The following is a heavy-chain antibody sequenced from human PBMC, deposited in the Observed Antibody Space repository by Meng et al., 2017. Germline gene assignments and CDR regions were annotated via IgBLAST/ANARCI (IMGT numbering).Heavy chain of an antibody. CDR1: GFTFSSYA. J-gene: IGHJ4*02. CDR3: ATMIVVNY. V-gene: IGHV3-30*01. Sequence: LRVVGCGGGGGQPGRSLRLSCAASGFTFSSYAMHWVRQAPGKGLEWVAVISYDGSNKYYADSVKGRFTISRDNSKNTLYLQMNSLRAEDTAVYYCATMIVVNYWGQGTLVTVSS. D-gene: IGHD3-22*01. CDR2: ISYDGSNK.